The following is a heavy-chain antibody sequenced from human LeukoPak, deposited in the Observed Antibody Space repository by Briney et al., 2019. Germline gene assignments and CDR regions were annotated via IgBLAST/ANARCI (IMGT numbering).Heavy chain of an antibody. CDR1: GYTFTGYY. Sequence: ASVKVSCKASGYTFTGYYMHWVRQASGQGLEWMGRINPNSGGTNYAQKFQGRVTMTRDTSISTAYMELSRLRSDDTAVYYCARAEGPIAARTYYYYYYYMDVWGKGTAVTVSS. V-gene: IGHV1-2*06. CDR3: ARAEGPIAARTYYYYYYYMDV. D-gene: IGHD6-6*01. J-gene: IGHJ6*03. CDR2: INPNSGGT.